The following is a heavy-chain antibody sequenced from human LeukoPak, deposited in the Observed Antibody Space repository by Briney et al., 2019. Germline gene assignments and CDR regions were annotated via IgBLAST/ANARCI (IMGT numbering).Heavy chain of an antibody. J-gene: IGHJ4*02. CDR1: DGSVPSYY. Sequence: NSSETLSLTCTVSDGSVPSYYWSWIRQPPRNGPEWIGEINRSGSIYYNPSLKSRVIISVDTSKNQFSLKISSVTAADTAVYYCALGDNYGDYEVDYWGEGTLVTVSS. V-gene: IGHV4-34*01. CDR2: INRSGSI. D-gene: IGHD4-17*01. CDR3: ALGDNYGDYEVDY.